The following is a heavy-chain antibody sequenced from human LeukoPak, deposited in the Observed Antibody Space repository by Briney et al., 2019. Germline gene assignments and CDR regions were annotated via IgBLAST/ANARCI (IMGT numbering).Heavy chain of an antibody. D-gene: IGHD3-3*01. V-gene: IGHV5-51*01. CDR1: GYSFTSYW. J-gene: IGHJ5*02. Sequence: GESLKISCKGSGYSFTSYWIGWVRQMPGKGLEWMGIIYPGDSDTRYSPSFQGQVTISADKSISTAYLQWSSLKASDTAMYYCARHLGDPEWLLFLLQNWFDPWGQGTLVTVSS. CDR2: IYPGDSDT. CDR3: ARHLGDPEWLLFLLQNWFDP.